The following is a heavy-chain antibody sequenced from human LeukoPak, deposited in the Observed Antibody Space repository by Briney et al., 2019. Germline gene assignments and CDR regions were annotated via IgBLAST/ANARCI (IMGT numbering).Heavy chain of an antibody. CDR1: GGSFSGYY. J-gene: IGHJ4*02. CDR3: ASLGTYYGDYADY. Sequence: PSETLSLTCAVYGGSFSGYYWSWIRQPPGKGLEWIGEINHSGSTNYNPSLKSRVTISVDTSKNQFSLKLSSVTAADTAVYYCASLGTYYGDYADYWGQGTLVTVSS. CDR2: INHSGST. D-gene: IGHD4-17*01. V-gene: IGHV4-34*01.